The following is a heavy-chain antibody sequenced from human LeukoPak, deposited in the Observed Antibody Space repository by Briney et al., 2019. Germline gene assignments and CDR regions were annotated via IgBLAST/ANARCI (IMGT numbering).Heavy chain of an antibody. CDR1: GGSISSSSYY. CDR3: ARAMSIAARLQTIFDY. J-gene: IGHJ4*02. Sequence: SETLSLTCTVSGGSISSSSYYWGWIRQPPGKGLEWIGSIYYSGSTYYNPSLRSRVTISVDTSKNQFSLNLTSVTAADTAVYYCARAMSIAARLQTIFDYWGQGTLVTVSS. D-gene: IGHD6-6*01. CDR2: IYYSGST. V-gene: IGHV4-39*07.